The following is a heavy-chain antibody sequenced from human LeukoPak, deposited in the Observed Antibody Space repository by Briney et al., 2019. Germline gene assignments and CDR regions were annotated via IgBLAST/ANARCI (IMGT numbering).Heavy chain of an antibody. Sequence: ESGPTLVNPTQTLTLTCTFSGFSLTTSGVGVGWIRQPPGKALEWLAVTYWDDDKRYSPSLKTRLTITKDTSKNQVVLTMTNMDPVDTATYYCAHVNYGPKYFDYWGQGTLVTVSS. CDR1: GFSLTTSGVG. CDR2: TYWDDDK. CDR3: AHVNYGPKYFDY. D-gene: IGHD3-10*01. V-gene: IGHV2-5*02. J-gene: IGHJ4*02.